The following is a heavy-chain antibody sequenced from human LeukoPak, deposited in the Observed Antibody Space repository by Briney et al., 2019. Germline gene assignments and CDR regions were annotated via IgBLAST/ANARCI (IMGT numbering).Heavy chain of an antibody. D-gene: IGHD2-2*01. CDR2: IYYSGST. J-gene: IGHJ3*02. Sequence: SETLSLTCAVYGGSFSGYYWSWIRQPPGKGLEWIGYIYYSGSTNYNPSLKSRVTISIDTSKNQFSLKLSSVTAADTAVYYCARNQLLSLDAFDIWGQGTMVTVSS. V-gene: IGHV4-59*08. CDR3: ARNQLLSLDAFDI. CDR1: GGSFSGYY.